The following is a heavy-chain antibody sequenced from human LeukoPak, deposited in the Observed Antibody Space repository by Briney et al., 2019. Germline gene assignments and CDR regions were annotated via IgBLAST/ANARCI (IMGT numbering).Heavy chain of an antibody. CDR1: GFTFNNYA. J-gene: IGHJ5*02. Sequence: GGSLRLSCAASGFTFNNYAMTWVRQAPGKGLEWVSVINGGSGNSYYADSVKGRFTVSRDNSKNTLYLQMNSLRDEDTAVYYCARDYSSTSYGWFDPWGQGTLVTVSS. D-gene: IGHD2-2*01. CDR2: INGGSGNS. CDR3: ARDYSSTSYGWFDP. V-gene: IGHV3-23*01.